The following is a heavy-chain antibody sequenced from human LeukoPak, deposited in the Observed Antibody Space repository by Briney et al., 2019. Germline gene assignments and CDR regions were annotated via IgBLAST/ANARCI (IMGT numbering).Heavy chain of an antibody. CDR3: ATLHPRGAAVAGPDY. Sequence: PGGSLRLSCAASGFTFSSCAMSWVRQAPGKGLEWVSAISGSGGSTYYADSVKGRFTISRDNSKNTLSLQMNSLRAEDTAVYYCATLHPRGAAVAGPDYWGQGTLVTVSS. D-gene: IGHD6-19*01. V-gene: IGHV3-23*01. CDR1: GFTFSSCA. J-gene: IGHJ4*02. CDR2: ISGSGGST.